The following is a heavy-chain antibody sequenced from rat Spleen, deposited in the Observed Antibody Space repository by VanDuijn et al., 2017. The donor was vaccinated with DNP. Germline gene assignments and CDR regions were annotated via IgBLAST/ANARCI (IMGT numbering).Heavy chain of an antibody. CDR2: ISYDGSST. V-gene: IGHV5-29*01. J-gene: IGHJ4*01. CDR3: ARHRTISPYYYVMDA. Sequence: EVQLVESGGGLVQPGRSLKLSCAASGFTFNNYDMAWVRQAPTKGLEWVATISYDGSSTYYRDSVKGRFTISRANAKSTLYLQMDSLRSEDTATYYCARHRTISPYYYVMDAWGQGASVTVSS. CDR1: GFTFNNYD.